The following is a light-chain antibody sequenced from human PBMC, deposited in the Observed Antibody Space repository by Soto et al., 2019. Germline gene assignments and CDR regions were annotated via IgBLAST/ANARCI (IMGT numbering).Light chain of an antibody. Sequence: EIVLTQSPGTLSLSRGERATLSCRASQSVSNNYLAWYQQKPGQAPSLLIYGASNRATGIPDRFSGSGSGTYFTLTISRLEPEDFAVYYCQQYGSSGTFGQGTKVDIK. CDR1: QSVSNNY. CDR3: QQYGSSGT. CDR2: GAS. J-gene: IGKJ1*01. V-gene: IGKV3-20*01.